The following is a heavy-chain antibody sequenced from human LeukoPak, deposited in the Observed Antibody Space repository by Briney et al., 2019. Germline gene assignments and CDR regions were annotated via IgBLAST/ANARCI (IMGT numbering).Heavy chain of an antibody. V-gene: IGHV4-39*01. CDR3: ARHNGDLTLFYWYFDL. Sequence: PSETLSLTCTVSGGSISSSSYYWGWIRQPPGKGLEWIGSIYYSGSTYYNPSLKSRVTISVDTSKNQFSLKLSSVTAADTSVYHCARHNGDLTLFYWYFDLWGRGTLVTVSS. CDR2: IYYSGST. J-gene: IGHJ2*01. CDR1: GGSISSSSYY. D-gene: IGHD1-14*01.